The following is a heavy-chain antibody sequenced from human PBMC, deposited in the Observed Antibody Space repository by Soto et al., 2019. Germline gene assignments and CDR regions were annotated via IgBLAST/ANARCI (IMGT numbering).Heavy chain of an antibody. Sequence: QVQLVQSGAEVKKPGSSVKVSCKGSGGTFSSYAISWVRQAPGQELEWMGGIIPIFGTANYAQKFQGRVTITADESTSTAYMELSSLRSEDTAVYNCARDDYGDDYYYGMDVWGQGTTVTVSS. V-gene: IGHV1-69*12. D-gene: IGHD4-17*01. CDR3: ARDDYGDDYYYGMDV. CDR1: GGTFSSYA. J-gene: IGHJ6*02. CDR2: IIPIFGTA.